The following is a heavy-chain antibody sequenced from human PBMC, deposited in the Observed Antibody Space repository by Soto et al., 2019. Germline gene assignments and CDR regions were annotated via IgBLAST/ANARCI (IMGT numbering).Heavy chain of an antibody. V-gene: IGHV1-69*13. D-gene: IGHD3-22*01. CDR2: IIPIFGTA. Sequence: SVKVSCKAPGGTFSSYAISWVRQAPGQGLEWMGGIIPIFGTANYAQKFQGRVTITADESTSTAYMELSSLRSEDTAVYYCARAFLPYYDSSGYAYDAFDSWGQGTMVTVSS. J-gene: IGHJ3*02. CDR1: GGTFSSYA. CDR3: ARAFLPYYDSSGYAYDAFDS.